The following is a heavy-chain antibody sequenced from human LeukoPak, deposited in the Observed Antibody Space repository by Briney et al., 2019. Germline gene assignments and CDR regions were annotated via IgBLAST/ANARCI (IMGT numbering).Heavy chain of an antibody. Sequence: GGSLRLSCAASGFTFSSYSMNWVRQAPGKGLEWVSYISSSSSTIYYADSVKGRFTISRDNAKNSLYLQMNSLRAEDTAVYYCATAPPTWYSGSSGRGYWGQGTLVTVSS. CDR3: ATAPPTWYSGSSGRGY. CDR2: ISSSSSTI. D-gene: IGHD6-6*01. V-gene: IGHV3-48*04. J-gene: IGHJ4*02. CDR1: GFTFSSYS.